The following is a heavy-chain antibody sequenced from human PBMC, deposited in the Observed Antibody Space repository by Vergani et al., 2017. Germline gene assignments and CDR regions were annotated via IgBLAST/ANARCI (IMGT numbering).Heavy chain of an antibody. Sequence: EVQLVESGGGLVQPGGSLRLSCSASGFTFDDYAMHWVRQAPGKGLEWVSLISGDGGSTYYADSVKGRFTISRDNSKNSLYLQMNSLRTEDTALYYCAKDRGRTAEPQHFDYWGQGTLVTVSS. V-gene: IGHV3-43*02. D-gene: IGHD6-13*01. CDR3: AKDRGRTAEPQHFDY. CDR1: GFTFDDYA. CDR2: ISGDGGST. J-gene: IGHJ4*02.